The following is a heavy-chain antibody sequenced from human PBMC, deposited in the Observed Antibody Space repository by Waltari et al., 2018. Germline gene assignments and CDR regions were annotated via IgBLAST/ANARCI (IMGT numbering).Heavy chain of an antibody. Sequence: QVQLQQWGAGLLKPSETLSLTCAVYGGSFSGYYWSWIRQPPGKGLEWIGEINHSGSTNYNPSLKSRVTISVDTSKNQFSLKLSSVTAADTAVYYCAVLARGGSARGAYWGQGTLVTVSS. CDR1: GGSFSGYY. CDR2: INHSGST. J-gene: IGHJ4*02. D-gene: IGHD1-26*01. V-gene: IGHV4-34*01. CDR3: AVLARGGSARGAY.